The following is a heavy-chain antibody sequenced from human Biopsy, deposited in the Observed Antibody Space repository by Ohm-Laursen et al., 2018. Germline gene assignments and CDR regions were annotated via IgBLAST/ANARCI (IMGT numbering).Heavy chain of an antibody. Sequence: ASVNVSCKPSGYTFTSYDITWVRQASGQGPEWIGLLNPVSGNSNFGQKFRGRVTVTSDTSISTAYMELSGLSSDDTATYYCGRAVRNQLLTDPWGQGTLVTVTS. J-gene: IGHJ5*02. CDR2: LNPVSGNS. V-gene: IGHV1-8*01. CDR1: GYTFTSYD. CDR3: GRAVRNQLLTDP. D-gene: IGHD1-7*01.